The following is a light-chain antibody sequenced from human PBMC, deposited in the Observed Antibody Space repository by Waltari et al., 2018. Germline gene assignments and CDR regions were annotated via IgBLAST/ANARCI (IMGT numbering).Light chain of an antibody. Sequence: DIQMTQSPSSLSASVGDRVTITCRASQSINTYLNWYQQKPGKAPKLLIYAASSLQSGVPSRFSGSGSGTDFTLTISSLQAEDLATYYCQQSDSTPLTFGGGTKVEIK. V-gene: IGKV1-39*01. CDR3: QQSDSTPLT. CDR1: QSINTY. J-gene: IGKJ4*01. CDR2: AAS.